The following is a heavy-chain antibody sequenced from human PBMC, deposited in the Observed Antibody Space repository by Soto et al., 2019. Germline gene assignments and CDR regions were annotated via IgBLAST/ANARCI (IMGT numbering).Heavy chain of an antibody. Sequence: PGGSLRLSCAASGFTXTSYAMSWVRQAPGKGLEWVSAVSGDLSTTYYADSVKSRLTITKDTSKNQVVLTMTNMDPVDTATYYCAHRQGYCSSTSCFDCWGQGTLVTVSS. V-gene: IGHV3-23*01. CDR1: GFTXTSYA. CDR3: AHRQGYCSSTSCFDC. CDR2: VSGDLSTT. J-gene: IGHJ4*02. D-gene: IGHD2-2*01.